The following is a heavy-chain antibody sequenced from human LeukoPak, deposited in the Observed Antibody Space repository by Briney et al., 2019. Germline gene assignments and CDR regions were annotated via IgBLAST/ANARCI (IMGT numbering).Heavy chain of an antibody. D-gene: IGHD2/OR15-2a*01. V-gene: IGHV4-61*02. J-gene: IGHJ3*02. CDR3: ARADISLGVLRNAFDI. Sequence: SQTLSLTCTVSGGSIDSRSHSWTWIRQPAGKGLEWIGRIYASGNTDYDPSLKSRVTISVDTSKNQFSLKLSSVTAADTAVYYCARADISLGVLRNAFDIWGQGTMVTVSS. CDR2: IYASGNT. CDR1: GGSIDSRSHS.